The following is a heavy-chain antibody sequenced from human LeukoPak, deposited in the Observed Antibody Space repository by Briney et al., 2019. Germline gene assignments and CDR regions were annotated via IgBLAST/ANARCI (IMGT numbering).Heavy chain of an antibody. CDR1: GYTFTGYY. Sequence: GASVKVSCKASGYTFTGYYIHWVRQAPGQGLEWMGWINPNSGATNYAQRFQARATMTRDTSISTAYMELRRLRSDDTAVYYCASPIYYYGSGSYYNGAFDIWGQGTMVTVSS. CDR2: INPNSGAT. V-gene: IGHV1-2*02. D-gene: IGHD3-10*01. J-gene: IGHJ3*02. CDR3: ASPIYYYGSGSYYNGAFDI.